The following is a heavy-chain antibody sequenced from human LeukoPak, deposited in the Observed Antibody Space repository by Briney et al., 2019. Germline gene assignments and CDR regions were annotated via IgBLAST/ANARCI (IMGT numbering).Heavy chain of an antibody. D-gene: IGHD6-19*01. V-gene: IGHV3-23*01. CDR1: GFTFSSYA. CDR2: ISGRGGST. CDR3: AKDSLQWLDNPPLAFDI. J-gene: IGHJ3*02. Sequence: GGSLRLSCAASGFTFSSYAMSWVRQAPGKGLDWVSAISGRGGSTYYADSVKGRFTISRDNSKNTLYLQMHSLRAEDTAVYYCAKDSLQWLDNPPLAFDIWGQGTMVTVSS.